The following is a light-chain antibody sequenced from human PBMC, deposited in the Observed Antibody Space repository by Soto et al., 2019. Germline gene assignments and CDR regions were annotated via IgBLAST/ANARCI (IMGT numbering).Light chain of an antibody. J-gene: IGLJ1*01. CDR1: SSDVGGYNS. V-gene: IGLV2-14*01. CDR2: EVS. CDR3: SSYTTSSTYV. Sequence: QSALAQPASVSGSPGQSITISCTGTSSDVGGYNSVSWYQQHPGKAPKLMIYEVSNRPSGVSNRFSGSKSGNTASLTISGLQAEDEADYYCSSYTTSSTYVFGTGTKVT.